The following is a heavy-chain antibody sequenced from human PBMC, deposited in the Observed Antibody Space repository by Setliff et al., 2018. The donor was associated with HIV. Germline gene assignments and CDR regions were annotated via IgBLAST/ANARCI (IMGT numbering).Heavy chain of an antibody. V-gene: IGHV4-59*08. Sequence: PSETLSLTCAVYGGSFSGYYWSWIRQPPGKGLEWIGYISYSGSTNYNPSLKSRVTLSVKTSKNQFSLKLTSVTAADTAISYCARHRGVRDPSGWYGISWFDPWGQGILVTVSS. J-gene: IGHJ5*02. CDR2: ISYSGST. D-gene: IGHD6-19*01. CDR3: ARHRGVRDPSGWYGISWFDP. CDR1: GGSFSGYY.